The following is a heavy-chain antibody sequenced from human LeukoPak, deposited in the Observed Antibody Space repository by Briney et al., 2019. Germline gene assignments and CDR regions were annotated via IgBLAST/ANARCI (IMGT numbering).Heavy chain of an antibody. Sequence: ASVKVSCEASGYTFTGYYMHWVRQAPGQGLEWMGWINPNSGGTNYAQEFQGRVTMTRDTSITTAYMELSRLRSDDTAVYYCAKLDLLGYWGQGTLVTVSS. V-gene: IGHV1-2*02. CDR2: INPNSGGT. D-gene: IGHD2-15*01. CDR3: AKLDLLGY. CDR1: GYTFTGYY. J-gene: IGHJ4*02.